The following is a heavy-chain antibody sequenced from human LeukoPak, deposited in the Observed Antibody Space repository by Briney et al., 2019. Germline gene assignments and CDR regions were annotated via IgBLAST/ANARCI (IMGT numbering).Heavy chain of an antibody. Sequence: VASVKVSCTASGYTFNNYDINWVRQATGQGLEWMAWINPKSGNTDYAQKFQGRVTMTRNTSISTAYMELSSLTSEDTAVYYCARNRVTMVRGVIITPYYYYYMDVWGKGTTVTISS. D-gene: IGHD3-10*01. CDR2: INPKSGNT. CDR3: ARNRVTMVRGVIITPYYYYYMDV. CDR1: GYTFNNYD. J-gene: IGHJ6*03. V-gene: IGHV1-8*01.